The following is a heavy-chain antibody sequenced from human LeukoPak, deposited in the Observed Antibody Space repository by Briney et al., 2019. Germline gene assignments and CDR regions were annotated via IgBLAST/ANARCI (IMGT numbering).Heavy chain of an antibody. CDR1: GFTFTYYA. CDR2: STGSGEST. D-gene: IGHD3-3*01. V-gene: IGHV3-23*01. Sequence: GGSLRLSCAASGFTFTYYAMTWVRQAPGKGLEWVSTSTGSGESTYYADSVKGRFTISRDNSKNTLFLQMNSLRAEDTAVYYCAKDYFLVDSWGQGTLVTVSS. J-gene: IGHJ4*02. CDR3: AKDYFLVDS.